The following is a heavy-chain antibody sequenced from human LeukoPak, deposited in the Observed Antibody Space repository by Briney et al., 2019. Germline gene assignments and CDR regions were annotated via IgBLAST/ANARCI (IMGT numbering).Heavy chain of an antibody. CDR3: VRENNGIDY. J-gene: IGHJ4*02. CDR2: LNGDGRT. Sequence: QPGGSLRLSCAGSGFSISKYWMDWVRQAPGKGPVWVSHLNGDGRTTYADSVKGRFTISRDNAKNTLYLQMDSLRAEDTAVYYCVRENNGIDYWGQGTLVTVSS. CDR1: GFSISKYW. V-gene: IGHV3-74*03. D-gene: IGHD1-14*01.